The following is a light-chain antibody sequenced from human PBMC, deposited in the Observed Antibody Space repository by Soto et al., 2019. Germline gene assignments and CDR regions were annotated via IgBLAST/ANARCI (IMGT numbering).Light chain of an antibody. CDR2: SHN. CDR1: SSNIGSNP. Sequence: QPVLTQPPSASGTPGQRVTISCSGISSNIGSNPVNWFQQLPGSAPKLLIYSHNQRPSGVPDRFSGSKSGTSASLAISGLQSEDEAAYYCGAWDDRLNGYVFGTGTKVTVL. V-gene: IGLV1-44*01. J-gene: IGLJ1*01. CDR3: GAWDDRLNGYV.